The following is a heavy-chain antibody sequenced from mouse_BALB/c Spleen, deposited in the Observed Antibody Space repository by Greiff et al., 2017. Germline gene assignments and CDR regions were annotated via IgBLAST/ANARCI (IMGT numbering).Heavy chain of an antibody. CDR2: ISSGSSTI. D-gene: IGHD2-2*01. CDR3: ARGGYGRGYYAMDY. V-gene: IGHV5-17*02. J-gene: IGHJ4*01. CDR1: GFTFSSFG. Sequence: EVKLMESGGGLVQPGGSRKLSCAASGFTFSSFGMHWVRQAPEKGLEWVAYISSGSSTIYYADTVKGRFTISRDNPKNTLFLQMTSLRFEDTAMYYCARGGYGRGYYAMDYWGQGTSVTVSS.